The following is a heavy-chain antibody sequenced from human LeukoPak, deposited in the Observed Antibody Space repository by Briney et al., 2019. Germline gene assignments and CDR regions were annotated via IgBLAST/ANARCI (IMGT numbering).Heavy chain of an antibody. CDR3: TRDGSVVGITIFGVESDY. J-gene: IGHJ4*02. Sequence: GGSLTLSCTVSVFTASSNSMSWVRQAPGKGLEWVSFIYSGTTHYTDSVKGRFTISRDNSKNTLYLQMNSLRAEDTAVYYCTRDGSVVGITIFGVESDYWGQGTLVTVSS. CDR2: IYSGTT. D-gene: IGHD3-3*01. CDR1: VFTASSNS. V-gene: IGHV3-53*01.